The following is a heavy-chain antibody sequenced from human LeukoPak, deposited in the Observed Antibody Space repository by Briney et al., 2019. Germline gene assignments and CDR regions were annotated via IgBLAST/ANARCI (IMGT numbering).Heavy chain of an antibody. D-gene: IGHD5-12*01. CDR2: MNPNSGNT. CDR3: ARVGSVVDIVATWDH. CDR1: GYTFISYD. J-gene: IGHJ4*02. Sequence: ASVKVSCKALGYTFISYDINWVRQATGQGLEWMGWMNPNSGNTGYAQKFQGRVTMTRNTSITTAYMELSSLRSDDTAVYYCARVGSVVDIVATWDHWGQGTLVTVSS. V-gene: IGHV1-8*01.